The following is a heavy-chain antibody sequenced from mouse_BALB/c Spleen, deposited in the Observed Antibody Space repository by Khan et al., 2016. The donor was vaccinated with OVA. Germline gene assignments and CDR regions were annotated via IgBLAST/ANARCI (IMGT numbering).Heavy chain of an antibody. D-gene: IGHD2-4*01. CDR2: ISYSGST. V-gene: IGHV3-8*02. J-gene: IGHJ3*01. CDR3: ARYDYDYDGAFAY. CDR1: GDSITSGY. Sequence: EVQLLETGPSLVKPSQTLSLTCSVTGDSITSGYWNWIRKFPGNKLEYMGYISYSGSTYYNPSLKSRISITRDTSKNQYYLQLNSVTTEDTATYYCARYDYDYDGAFAYWGQGTLVTVSA.